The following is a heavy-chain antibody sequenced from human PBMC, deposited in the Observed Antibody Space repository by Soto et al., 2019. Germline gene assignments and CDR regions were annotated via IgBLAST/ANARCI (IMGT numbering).Heavy chain of an antibody. CDR1: GYTFTSYA. Sequence: ASVKVSCKASGYTFTSYAMHWVRQAPGQRLEWMGWINAGNGNTKYSQKFQGRVTITRDTSASTAYMELSSLRSEDTAVYYCATAAGNRYHYGMDVWGQGPTVTVSS. CDR3: ATAAGNRYHYGMDV. CDR2: INAGNGNT. J-gene: IGHJ6*02. D-gene: IGHD6-19*01. V-gene: IGHV1-3*01.